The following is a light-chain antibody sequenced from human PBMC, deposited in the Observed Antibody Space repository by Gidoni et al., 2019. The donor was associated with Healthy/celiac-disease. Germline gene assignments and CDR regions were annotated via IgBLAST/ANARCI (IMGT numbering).Light chain of an antibody. J-gene: IGKJ4*01. CDR2: GAS. CDR1: QSVSSSY. CDR3: QQYGSSPPLT. Sequence: EIVLTQSTGPLSLSPGERATISCRASQSVSSSYLAWYQQKPGQATRLLIYGASSRATGIPDRFSGSGSGTDFTLTISRLEPEDFAVYYCQQYGSSPPLTFGGGTKVEIK. V-gene: IGKV3-20*01.